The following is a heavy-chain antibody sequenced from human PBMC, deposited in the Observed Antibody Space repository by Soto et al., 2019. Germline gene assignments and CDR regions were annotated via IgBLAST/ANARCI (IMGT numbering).Heavy chain of an antibody. J-gene: IGHJ5*02. CDR2: ISAYNGNT. CDR3: ARINSPWGSSQRGGWFDP. D-gene: IGHD6-13*01. CDR1: GYTFTIYD. V-gene: IGHV1-18*01. Sequence: GASVKVSCKASGYTFTIYDIYWVRQAPGQGHEWMGWISAYNGNTNYAQKLQGRVTMTTDTSTSTAYMELRSLRSDDTAVYYCARINSPWGSSQRGGWFDPWGQGTLVTVSS.